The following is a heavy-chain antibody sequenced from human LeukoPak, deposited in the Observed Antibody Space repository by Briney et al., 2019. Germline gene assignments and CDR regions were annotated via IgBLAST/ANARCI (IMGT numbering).Heavy chain of an antibody. Sequence: GGSLRLSCAASGFTFSSYAMSWVRQAPGEGLEWVSAISGSGDSTFYADSVTGRFTISRDNSKNTLYLQMNSLRAEDTAVYYCAKDRLSPKYYFDYWGQGTLVTVSS. CDR2: ISGSGDST. J-gene: IGHJ4*02. CDR3: AKDRLSPKYYFDY. CDR1: GFTFSSYA. V-gene: IGHV3-23*01.